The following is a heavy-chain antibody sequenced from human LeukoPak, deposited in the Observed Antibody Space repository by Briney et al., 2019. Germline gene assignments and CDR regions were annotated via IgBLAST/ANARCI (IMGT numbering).Heavy chain of an antibody. Sequence: GGSLRLSCAASGFTFSSYSMNWVRQAPGRGLEWVSYISSSSSTIYYADSVKGRFTISRDNAKNSLYLQMNSLRAEDTAVYYCARGHGYSSSWYHGGFDYWGQGTLVTVSS. CDR1: GFTFSSYS. J-gene: IGHJ4*02. CDR2: ISSSSSTI. V-gene: IGHV3-48*04. CDR3: ARGHGYSSSWYHGGFDY. D-gene: IGHD6-13*01.